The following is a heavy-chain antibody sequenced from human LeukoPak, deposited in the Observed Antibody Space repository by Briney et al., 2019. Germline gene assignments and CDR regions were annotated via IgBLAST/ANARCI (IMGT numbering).Heavy chain of an antibody. CDR2: INSDGSST. CDR3: AKGRGAGWFDP. D-gene: IGHD5-12*01. V-gene: IGHV3-74*01. J-gene: IGHJ5*02. CDR1: GFTFSSYA. Sequence: LPGGSLRLSCAASGFTFSSYAMHWVRQAPGKGLVWVSRINSDGSSTSYADSVKGRFTISRDNSKNTLYLQMNSLRAEDTAVYYCAKGRGAGWFDPWGQGTLVTVSS.